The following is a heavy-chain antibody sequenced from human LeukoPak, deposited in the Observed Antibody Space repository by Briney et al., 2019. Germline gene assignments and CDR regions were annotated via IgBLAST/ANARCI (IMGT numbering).Heavy chain of an antibody. J-gene: IGHJ4*02. V-gene: IGHV4-59*12. CDR3: ARKAAVAGFDY. CDR1: GGSINSYY. CDR2: IYYSGSS. Sequence: PSETLSLTCTVSGGSINSYYWSYIRQPPGKGLEWIAYIYYSGSSSYNPSLRSRVTISVDTSKNQFSLKLSSVTAADTAVYYCARKAAVAGFDYWGQGTLVTVSS. D-gene: IGHD6-19*01.